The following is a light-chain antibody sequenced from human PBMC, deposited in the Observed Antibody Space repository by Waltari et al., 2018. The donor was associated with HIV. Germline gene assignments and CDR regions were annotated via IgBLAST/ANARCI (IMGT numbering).Light chain of an antibody. V-gene: IGKV1-NL1*01. J-gene: IGKJ4*01. CDR1: QDISNS. CDR2: GAF. Sequence: DIQMTQSPSSLSASIGDTVTIPCRASQDISNSVSWFQQRPGEVPKLLVHGAFILQRGVPSRFSGSGSGTDYSLSIRGLQAEDFATYFCQQNFGVPLTFGGGTRVDI. CDR3: QQNFGVPLT.